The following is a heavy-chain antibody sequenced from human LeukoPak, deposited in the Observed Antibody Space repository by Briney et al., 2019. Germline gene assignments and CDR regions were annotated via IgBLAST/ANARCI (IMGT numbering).Heavy chain of an antibody. CDR1: GGTFSSYA. D-gene: IGHD6-19*01. J-gene: IGHJ5*02. Sequence: SVKVSCKASGGTFSSYAISWVRQAPGQGLEWMGGIIPIFGTANYAQKFQGRVTITADDPTSTAYMELSSLRSEDTAVYYCARGPAGSRATLASWGQGTLVTVSS. CDR2: IIPIFGTA. V-gene: IGHV1-69*13. CDR3: ARGPAGSRATLAS.